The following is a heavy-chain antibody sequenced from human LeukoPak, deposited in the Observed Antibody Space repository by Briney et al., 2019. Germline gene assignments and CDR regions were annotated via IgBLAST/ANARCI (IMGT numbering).Heavy chain of an antibody. Sequence: ASVKVSCKASGYTFTGYYMHWVRQAPGQGLEWMGWINPDCGGTNYAQKFQGRVTMTRDTSISTAYMELSRLRSDDTAVYHCASPLYCSSTSCYAHVYWGQGTLVTVSS. CDR3: ASPLYCSSTSCYAHVY. D-gene: IGHD2-2*01. J-gene: IGHJ4*02. V-gene: IGHV1-2*02. CDR2: INPDCGGT. CDR1: GYTFTGYY.